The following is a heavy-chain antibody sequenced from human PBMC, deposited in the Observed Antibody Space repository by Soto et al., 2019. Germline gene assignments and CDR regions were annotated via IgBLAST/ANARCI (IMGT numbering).Heavy chain of an antibody. D-gene: IGHD7-27*01. CDR2: NDDGNGRT. CDR3: AREAGRTEDLDY. J-gene: IGHJ4*02. CDR1: GYTCTGHA. Sequence: QVQVVHSGAEVKKPGDSVTDSCRASGYTCTGHAIHWVRRAPGQSLEWMGWNDDGNGRTQYAQRFQGRVTLTRDTSAITAYMELRSLTSEDTTVYYCAREAGRTEDLDYWGQGTLVTVSS. V-gene: IGHV1-3*01.